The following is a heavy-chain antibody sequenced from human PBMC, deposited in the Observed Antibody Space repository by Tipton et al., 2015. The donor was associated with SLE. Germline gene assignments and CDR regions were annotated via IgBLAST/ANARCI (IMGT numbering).Heavy chain of an antibody. V-gene: IGHV3-30*02. Sequence: FLRLSCAASGFTFRTYGMHWVRQAPGKGLEWVSFIRFDGNVKQYADSVRGRFTISRDNSKNTLSLQMDSLRPEDTSIYYCASILGNTNPSDFWGQGTLVTVSS. CDR2: IRFDGNVK. CDR1: GFTFRTYG. CDR3: ASILGNTNPSDF. D-gene: IGHD2-8*01. J-gene: IGHJ4*02.